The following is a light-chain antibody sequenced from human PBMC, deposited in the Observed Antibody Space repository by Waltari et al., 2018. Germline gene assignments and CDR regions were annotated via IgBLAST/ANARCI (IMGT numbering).Light chain of an antibody. CDR1: QRITTW. CDR2: KAS. J-gene: IGKJ2*01. V-gene: IGKV1-5*03. Sequence: DIQMTQSPSTLSASVGDRVTITCRASQRITTWLAWYQQKPGRAPKLLIYKASTLQSGVPSRFSASGSGTEFTLTISSLQPDDFAVYYCQQYDNWYTFGQGTKLEIK. CDR3: QQYDNWYT.